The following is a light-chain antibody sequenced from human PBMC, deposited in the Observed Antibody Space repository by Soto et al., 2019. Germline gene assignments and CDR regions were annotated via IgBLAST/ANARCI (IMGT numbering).Light chain of an antibody. J-gene: IGKJ3*01. CDR3: QQYYTWSSFT. V-gene: IGKV3-15*01. Sequence: EIVMTQSPATLSVSPGERATLSCRASQSVSGNFAWYQQKPGQAPSLLIYAASTRATGIPARFSGSGSGTEFTPTISSLQSEDFAVYYCQQYYTWSSFTLGPGTKVDIK. CDR2: AAS. CDR1: QSVSGN.